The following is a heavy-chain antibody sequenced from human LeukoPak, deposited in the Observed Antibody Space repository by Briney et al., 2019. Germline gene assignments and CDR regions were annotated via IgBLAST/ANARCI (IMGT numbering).Heavy chain of an antibody. Sequence: GGSLRLSCAASGFAFSSYALSWFRQAPGKGPEWVSAISDNGVRTYYADSVKGRFTISRDNSKNTLYLQMNSLRTEDTAVYYCAKGGSSSWNSWGQGTLVTVSS. V-gene: IGHV3-23*01. CDR3: AKGGSSSWNS. J-gene: IGHJ4*02. D-gene: IGHD6-13*01. CDR2: ISDNGVRT. CDR1: GFAFSSYA.